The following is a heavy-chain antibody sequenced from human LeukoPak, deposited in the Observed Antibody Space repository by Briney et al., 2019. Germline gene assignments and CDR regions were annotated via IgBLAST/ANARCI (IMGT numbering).Heavy chain of an antibody. CDR1: GGSFSGYY. J-gene: IGHJ3*01. D-gene: IGHD2-2*01. Sequence: SETLSLTCAVYGGSFSGYYWSWIRQPPGKGLEWIGEINHSGSTNYNPSLKSRVTISVDTSKNQFSLKLSSVTAADTAVYYCARHVSLDIVVVPAAISVWGQGTMVTVSS. V-gene: IGHV4-34*01. CDR2: INHSGST. CDR3: ARHVSLDIVVVPAAISV.